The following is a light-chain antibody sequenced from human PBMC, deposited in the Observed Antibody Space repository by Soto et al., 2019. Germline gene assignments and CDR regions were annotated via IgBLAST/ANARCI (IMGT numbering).Light chain of an antibody. CDR3: HQYNNWPLWT. V-gene: IGKV3-15*01. J-gene: IGKJ1*01. CDR1: QNVDSN. CDR2: GAS. Sequence: EIVMTQSPATLSVSPGERTKHSCRAKQNVDSNLAWYQQKPGLGPRLLIFGASTRATGIPARFSGSGSGTEFTLTITSLQSEDFAVYYCHQYNNWPLWTFGQGTKVDIK.